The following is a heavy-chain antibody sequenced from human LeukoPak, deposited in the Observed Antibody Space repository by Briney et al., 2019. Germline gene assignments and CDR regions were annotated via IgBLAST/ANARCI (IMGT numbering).Heavy chain of an antibody. CDR3: AELGITMFGGV. CDR2: VSHDGSNK. D-gene: IGHD3-10*02. CDR1: GFTFSTYG. V-gene: IGHV3-30*18. J-gene: IGHJ4*01. Sequence: SGGSLRLSCAASGFTFSTYGMHWVRQAPGKGLEWVAVVSHDGSNKYYADSVKGRFTISRDNAKNSLYLQMNSLRAEDTAVYYCAELGITMFGGVWGKGTLVTISS.